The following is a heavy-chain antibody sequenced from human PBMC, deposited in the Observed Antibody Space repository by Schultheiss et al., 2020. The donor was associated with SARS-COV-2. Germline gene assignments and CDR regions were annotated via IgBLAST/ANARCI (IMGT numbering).Heavy chain of an antibody. Sequence: GGSLRLSCAASGFTVSSNYMSWVRQAPGKGLEWVSYISSSSSTIYYADSVKGRFTISRDNSKNTLYLQMNSLRAEDTAVYYCAKDRPTPRYFDYWGQGTLVTVSS. D-gene: IGHD2-15*01. V-gene: IGHV3-48*01. CDR1: GFTVSSNY. J-gene: IGHJ4*02. CDR3: AKDRPTPRYFDY. CDR2: ISSSSSTI.